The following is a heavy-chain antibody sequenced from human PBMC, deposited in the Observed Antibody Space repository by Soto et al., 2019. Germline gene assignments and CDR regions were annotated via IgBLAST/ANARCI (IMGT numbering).Heavy chain of an antibody. V-gene: IGHV1-18*01. D-gene: IGHD3-9*01. CDR2: ISGYNGNT. CDR1: GYTFSSYS. CDR3: ARGMGLAADFDY. J-gene: IGHJ4*02. Sequence: QVQLVQSGAEVKKPGASVKVSCKTSGYTFSSYSISWVRQAPGQGLEWMGWISGYNGNTNYAQKFQGRVTMTTDTSTSTAYMELRSLTSDDTAVYYYARGMGLAADFDYWGQGTLVTVSS.